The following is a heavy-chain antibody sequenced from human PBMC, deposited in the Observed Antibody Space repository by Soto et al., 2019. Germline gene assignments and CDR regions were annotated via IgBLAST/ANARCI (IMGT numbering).Heavy chain of an antibody. CDR1: GFTFSSYE. V-gene: IGHV3-48*03. CDR2: ISSSGSTI. J-gene: IGHJ3*02. Sequence: PGGSLRLSCAASGFTFSSYEMNWVRQAPGKGLEWVSYISSSGSTIYYADSVKGRFTISRDNAKNSLYLQMNSLRAEDTAVYYCAREKLTPMIVAFDAFDIWGQGKMVTVSS. CDR3: AREKLTPMIVAFDAFDI. D-gene: IGHD3-22*01.